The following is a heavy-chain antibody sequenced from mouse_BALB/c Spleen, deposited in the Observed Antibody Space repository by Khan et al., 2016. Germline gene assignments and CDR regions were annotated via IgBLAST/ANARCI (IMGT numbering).Heavy chain of an antibody. CDR2: IFPGSGIT. D-gene: IGHD2-2*01. CDR3: ARGPYAYDWYFDV. V-gene: IGHV1-66*01. CDR1: GYSFTSDY. Sequence: QVQLQQSGPELVKPGASVKMPCKASGYSFTSDYIHWVKQRPGQGLEWIGWIFPGSGITRYNEKFKGKATLTADTSSSTAYMQLSSLTSEDAAVYLCARGPYAYDWYFDVWGAGTTVTVSS. J-gene: IGHJ1*01.